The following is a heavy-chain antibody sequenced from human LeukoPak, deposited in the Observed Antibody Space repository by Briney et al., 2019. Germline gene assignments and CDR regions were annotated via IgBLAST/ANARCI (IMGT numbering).Heavy chain of an antibody. CDR2: IYTGGNT. D-gene: IGHD3-10*01. V-gene: IGHV4-4*07. Sequence: PSETLSLTCTVSGVSINSYFWSWIRQPAGKGLEWIGHIYTGGNTDYNPSLKSRVTMSVDMSKNQFSLRLSLVTAADTAAYYCARDLGPVRSGWFGPWGQGTLVTVS. CDR3: ARDLGPVRSGWFGP. J-gene: IGHJ5*02. CDR1: GVSINSYF.